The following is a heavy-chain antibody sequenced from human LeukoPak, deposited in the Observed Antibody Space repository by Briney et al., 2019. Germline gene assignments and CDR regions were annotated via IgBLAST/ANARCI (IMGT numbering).Heavy chain of an antibody. D-gene: IGHD3-22*01. CDR3: ARGSYYDSSGSFYFDY. Sequence: GGSLRLSCAASGFTFSSYAMSWVRQAPGKGLERVSGISGSGDNTYYADSVKGRFTISRDNSKNTLYVQVNSLGTEDTAAYYCARGSYYDSSGSFYFDYWGQGTLVTVSS. CDR1: GFTFSSYA. V-gene: IGHV3-23*01. CDR2: ISGSGDNT. J-gene: IGHJ4*02.